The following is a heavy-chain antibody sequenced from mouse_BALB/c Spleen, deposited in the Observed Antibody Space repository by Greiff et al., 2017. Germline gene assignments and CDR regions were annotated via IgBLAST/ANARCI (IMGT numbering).Heavy chain of an antibody. D-gene: IGHD2-10*02. V-gene: IGHV3-2*02. CDR1: GYSITSDYA. CDR3: ARKGLLDYFDY. J-gene: IGHJ2*01. Sequence: VQLKESGPGLVKPSQSLSLTCTVTGYSITSDYAWNWIRQFPGNKLEWMGYISYSGSTSYNPSLKSRISITRDTSKNQFFLQLNSVTTEDTATYYCARKGLLDYFDYWGQGTTLTVSS. CDR2: ISYSGST.